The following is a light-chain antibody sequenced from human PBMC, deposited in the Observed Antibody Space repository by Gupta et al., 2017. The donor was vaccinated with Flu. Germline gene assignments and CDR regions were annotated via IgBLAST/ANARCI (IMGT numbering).Light chain of an antibody. V-gene: IGKV2-28*01. J-gene: IGKJ2*01. CDR2: LGY. CDR3: MQALQAPYI. Sequence: VSPAGSAAISCRESQRLLHSNRYKYLHWYVRKTGQSPRLLVYLGYNRASGDPDRFSGSGSGTGFTLKLSRVEAEDVGVYYCMQALQAPYICGQGTNLEIK. CDR1: QRLLHSNRYKY.